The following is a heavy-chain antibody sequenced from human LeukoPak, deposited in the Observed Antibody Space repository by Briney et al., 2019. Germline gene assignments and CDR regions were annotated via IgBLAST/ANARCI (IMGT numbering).Heavy chain of an antibody. V-gene: IGHV1-2*04. CDR1: GYTFTGYY. J-gene: IGHJ4*02. CDR2: INPNSGGT. Sequence: GASVKVSCKASGYTFTGYYMHWVRQAPGQGLEWMGWINPNSGGTNYAQKFQGWVTMTRDTSISTAYMELSRLRSDDTAVYYCARAPYSYGYRANDSSGYYFDYWGQGTLVTVSS. CDR3: ARAPYSYGYRANDSSGYYFDY. D-gene: IGHD3-22*01.